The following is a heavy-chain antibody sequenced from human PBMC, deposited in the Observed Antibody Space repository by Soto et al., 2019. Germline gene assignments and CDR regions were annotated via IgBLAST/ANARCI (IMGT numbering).Heavy chain of an antibody. CDR3: ARGERQQYRVY. CDR2: IYDSGST. D-gene: IGHD2-2*01. J-gene: IGHJ4*02. V-gene: IGHV4-4*02. CDR1: GGSIGSSNW. Sequence: PSETLSLTCAVSGGSIGSSNWWSWVRQPPGKGLEWIGEIYDSGSTNYNPSLKSRVTISLDKSKNQFSLKLSSVSAADTAVYYCARGERQQYRVYRRQGTLVSVSS.